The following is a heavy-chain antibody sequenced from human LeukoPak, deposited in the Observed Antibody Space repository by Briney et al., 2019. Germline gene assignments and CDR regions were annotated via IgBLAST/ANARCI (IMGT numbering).Heavy chain of an antibody. CDR1: GFTFSRYW. CDR3: VRGADTGYSSDT. J-gene: IGHJ5*02. Sequence: GGSLRLSCVASGFTFSRYWMHWVRQAPGKGLVWVSRINSDGRSTNYADSVKGRFSISRDNAENTLYLQMNSLRVEDTAVYYCVRGADTGYSSDTWGQGTLVTVSS. CDR2: INSDGRST. D-gene: IGHD3-9*01. V-gene: IGHV3-74*01.